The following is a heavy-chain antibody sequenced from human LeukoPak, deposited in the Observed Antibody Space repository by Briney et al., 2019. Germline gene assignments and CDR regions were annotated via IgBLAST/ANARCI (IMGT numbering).Heavy chain of an antibody. D-gene: IGHD3-3*01. Sequence: SETLSLTCTVSGGSISTYHSSWMRQPPGRGLEWIGYIYYSGSTNHNPSLQSRVTISVDTSKNQFSLKLNSVTAADTAVYYCARGGVPGGFYGSFDYWGQGTLVSVSS. J-gene: IGHJ4*02. V-gene: IGHV4-59*01. CDR3: ARGGVPGGFYGSFDY. CDR1: GGSISTYH. CDR2: IYYSGST.